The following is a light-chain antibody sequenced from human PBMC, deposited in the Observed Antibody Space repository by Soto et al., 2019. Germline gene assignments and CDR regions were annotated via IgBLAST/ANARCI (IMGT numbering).Light chain of an antibody. Sequence: EIVLTQSPGTLSLSPGERATLSCRASQTVSSSYLAWYQQKPGQAPRLLIYGASSRATGIPERFSGSGSGTDFTLTISRLEPEDFAVYHCQQYSSSPRTFGQGTKVEI. V-gene: IGKV3-20*01. CDR2: GAS. CDR3: QQYSSSPRT. CDR1: QTVSSSY. J-gene: IGKJ1*01.